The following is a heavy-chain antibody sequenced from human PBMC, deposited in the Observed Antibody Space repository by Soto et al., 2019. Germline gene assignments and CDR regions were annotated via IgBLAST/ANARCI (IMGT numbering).Heavy chain of an antibody. CDR1: GDTFTGYY. J-gene: IGHJ4*02. Sequence: ASVKVSCKASGDTFTGYYMHWVRQAPGQGLEWMGWINPNSGGTNYAQKFQGRVTMTRDTSISTAYMELSRLRSDDTAVYYCATHSGWCASFDYWGQGRFVTVSS. CDR2: INPNSGGT. V-gene: IGHV1-2*02. D-gene: IGHD6-19*01. CDR3: ATHSGWCASFDY.